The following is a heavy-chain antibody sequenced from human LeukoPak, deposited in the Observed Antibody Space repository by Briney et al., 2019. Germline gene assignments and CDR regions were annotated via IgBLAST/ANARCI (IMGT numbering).Heavy chain of an antibody. CDR3: AAGEVGWNYFDY. Sequence: GGSLRLSCAASGFTVSSKYMSWVRQAPGKGLEWVSVIYSGGSTYSADSVKGRFTISRDNSKNTLYLQMNSLRAEDTAVYYCAAGEVGWNYFDYWGQGTLVTVSS. V-gene: IGHV3-53*01. CDR1: GFTVSSKY. D-gene: IGHD3-16*01. CDR2: IYSGGST. J-gene: IGHJ4*02.